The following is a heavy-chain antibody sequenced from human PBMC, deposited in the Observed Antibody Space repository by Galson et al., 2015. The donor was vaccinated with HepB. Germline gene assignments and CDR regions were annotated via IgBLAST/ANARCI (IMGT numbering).Heavy chain of an antibody. CDR2: ISGSSSYI. V-gene: IGHV3-21*01. Sequence: SLRLSCAASGFTFSDYTLNWVRQAPGKGLEWVSCISGSSSYIYYADSVKGRFTISRDNAKKSLHLQMNSLRAEDTAVYYCARGVSYKDPCDYWGQGTLVTVSS. CDR1: GFTFSDYT. D-gene: IGHD1-14*01. J-gene: IGHJ4*02. CDR3: ARGVSYKDPCDY.